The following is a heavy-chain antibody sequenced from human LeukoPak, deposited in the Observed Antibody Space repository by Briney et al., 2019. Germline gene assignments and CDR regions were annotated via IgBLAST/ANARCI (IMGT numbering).Heavy chain of an antibody. CDR2: ISGSGGST. V-gene: IGHV3-23*01. CDR3: AKISGYAVTYYYMDV. Sequence: GGSLRLSFAASGFTFSSYAMSWVRPAPGKGLEWVSAISGSGGSTYYADSVKGRFTISRDNSKNTLYLQMNSLRAEDTAVYYCAKISGYAVTYYYMDVWGKGTTVTVSS. D-gene: IGHD5-12*01. J-gene: IGHJ6*03. CDR1: GFTFSSYA.